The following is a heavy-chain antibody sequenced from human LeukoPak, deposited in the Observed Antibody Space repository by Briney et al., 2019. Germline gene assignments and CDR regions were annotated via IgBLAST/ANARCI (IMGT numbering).Heavy chain of an antibody. Sequence: ASVKVSCKASGYSFSSYGISWVRQAPGQGLEWMGWISAYNSNTNYAQRLQGRVTMTTDTSTSTVYMELRSLTSDDTAVYYCARVPSGGPFDYWGQGTLVTVSS. CDR1: GYSFSSYG. J-gene: IGHJ4*02. CDR3: ARVPSGGPFDY. D-gene: IGHD2-15*01. V-gene: IGHV1-18*01. CDR2: ISAYNSNT.